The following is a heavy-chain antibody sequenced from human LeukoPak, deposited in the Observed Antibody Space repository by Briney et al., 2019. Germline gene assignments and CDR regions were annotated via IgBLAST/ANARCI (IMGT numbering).Heavy chain of an antibody. CDR1: GITVSSNY. J-gene: IGHJ6*02. CDR2: IYSGGTT. Sequence: PGGSLRLSCAASGITVSSNYMSWVRQPPGKGLAWVSIIYSGGTTYYADSVQGRFTISRDNSKNTVYLQMNSLRVEDTAVYYCARDPRTTGKSNYGMDVWGQGTTVTVSS. D-gene: IGHD4-17*01. CDR3: ARDPRTTGKSNYGMDV. V-gene: IGHV3-53*01.